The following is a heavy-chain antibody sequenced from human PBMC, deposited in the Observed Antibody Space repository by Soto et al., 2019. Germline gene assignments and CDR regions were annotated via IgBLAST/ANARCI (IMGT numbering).Heavy chain of an antibody. CDR2: ISSDGTKK. D-gene: IGHD4-17*01. Sequence: QVQLVESGGGVVQPGRSLRLSCAASSFTFTSYDLHWVRQAPGKGLEWVAFISSDGTKKYYADSVKGRYTISRDNSKNALYLKMNSLGPEDTAVYPCAKAPYGDRFFWGQGTLLTVSS. CDR1: SFTFTSYD. J-gene: IGHJ4*02. V-gene: IGHV3-30*18. CDR3: AKAPYGDRFF.